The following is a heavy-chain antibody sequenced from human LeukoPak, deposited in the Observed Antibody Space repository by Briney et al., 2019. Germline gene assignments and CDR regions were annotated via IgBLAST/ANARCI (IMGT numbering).Heavy chain of an antibody. D-gene: IGHD2-2*01. V-gene: IGHV4-34*01. CDR2: INHSGST. CDR3: ARSGVVVVPAAIFDY. CDR1: GVSFKGDD. J-gene: IGHJ4*02. Sequence: SEPRSLTCGVYGVSFKGDDWGWLRQPPGKGLEWIGEINHSGSTNYNPSLKSRVTISVDTSKNQFSLKLSSVTAADTAVYYCARSGVVVVPAAIFDYWGQGTMVTVSS.